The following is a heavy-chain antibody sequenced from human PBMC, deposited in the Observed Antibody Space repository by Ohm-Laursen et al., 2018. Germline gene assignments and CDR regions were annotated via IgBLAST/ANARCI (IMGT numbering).Heavy chain of an antibody. Sequence: TQTLMLTCSFSGFSLTTSGVGAGWIRQSPGTALEWLAIIFWNEGKRYSPSLESRLTITKDTSKNQVVLTMTNMDPVDTATYYCAQRRRDDNSYLNYWGQGTLVTVSS. J-gene: IGHJ4*02. CDR1: GFSLTTSGVG. V-gene: IGHV2-5*01. CDR3: AQRRRDDNSYLNY. D-gene: IGHD5-24*01. CDR2: IFWNEGK.